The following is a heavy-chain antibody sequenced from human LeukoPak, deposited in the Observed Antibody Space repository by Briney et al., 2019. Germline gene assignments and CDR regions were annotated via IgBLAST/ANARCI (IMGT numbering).Heavy chain of an antibody. CDR3: AKAPVTSCRGAYCYPFDY. CDR2: ISGSGGST. J-gene: IGHJ4*02. V-gene: IGHV3-23*01. Sequence: GGSLRLSCAASGFTFSSYGMSWVRQAPGKGLEWVSAISGSGGSTYYADSVKGRFTISRDSSKNTLYLQMNSLRAEDAAVYYCAKAPVTSCRGAYCYPFDYWGQGTLVTVSS. CDR1: GFTFSSYG. D-gene: IGHD2-21*01.